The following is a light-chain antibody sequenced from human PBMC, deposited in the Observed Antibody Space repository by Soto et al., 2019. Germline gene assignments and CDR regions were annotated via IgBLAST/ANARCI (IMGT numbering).Light chain of an antibody. V-gene: IGKV3-20*01. CDR1: QSVSSNY. CDR2: SAS. CDR3: QQYVTAPYT. J-gene: IGKJ2*01. Sequence: EIVLTQSPGTLSLSPGQRTTLSCRARQSVSSNYLAWYQQKPGQPPRLLIHSASTRATGIPDRFSGSGSGADFTLTISRLDPEDFAVYYCQQYVTAPYTFGQGTKLESK.